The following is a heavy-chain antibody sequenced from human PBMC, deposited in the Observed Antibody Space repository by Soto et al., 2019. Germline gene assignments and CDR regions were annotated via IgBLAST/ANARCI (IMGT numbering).Heavy chain of an antibody. J-gene: IGHJ6*02. CDR1: GFTFSSYG. V-gene: IGHV3-30*18. D-gene: IGHD3-10*01. CDR2: ISYDGSNK. CDR3: AKDFTTMVRGYYYGMDV. Sequence: QVQLVESGGGVVQPGRSLRLSCAASGFTFSSYGMHWVGQAPGKGLEWVAVISYDGSNKYYADSVKGRFTISRDNSKNTLYLQMNSLRAEDTAVYYCAKDFTTMVRGYYYGMDVWGQGTTVTVSS.